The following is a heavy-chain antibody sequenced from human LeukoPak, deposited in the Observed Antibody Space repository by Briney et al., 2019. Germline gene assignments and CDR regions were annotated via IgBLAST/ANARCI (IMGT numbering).Heavy chain of an antibody. V-gene: IGHV4-59*08. J-gene: IGHJ4*02. CDR3: ARFGITVVRGGKYYFDF. Sequence: SETLSLTCTVSGGSISNYYWSWIRQPPGKGLEWIGHIYYSGATKYNPSLKSRITISVDTSKNQFSLMLSSVTAADTAVYYCARFGITVVRGGKYYFDFWGQGTLVTVSS. D-gene: IGHD3-10*01. CDR1: GGSISNYY. CDR2: IYYSGAT.